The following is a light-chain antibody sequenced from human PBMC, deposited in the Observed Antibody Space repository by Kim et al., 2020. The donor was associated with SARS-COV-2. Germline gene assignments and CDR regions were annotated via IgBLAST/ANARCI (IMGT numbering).Light chain of an antibody. CDR1: QSVSSY. J-gene: IGKJ4*01. V-gene: IGKV3-11*01. Sequence: SLSPGERATRSCRASQSVSSYLAWYQQKPGQAPRLLIYDASNRATGIPARFSGSGSGTDFTLTISSLEPEDFAVYYCQQRSNWLLTFGGGTKVEI. CDR3: QQRSNWLLT. CDR2: DAS.